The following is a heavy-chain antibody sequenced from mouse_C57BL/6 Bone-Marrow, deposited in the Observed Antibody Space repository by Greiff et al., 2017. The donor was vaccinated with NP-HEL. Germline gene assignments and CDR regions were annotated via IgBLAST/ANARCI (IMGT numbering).Heavy chain of an antibody. CDR2: IYYSGTI. CDR1: GISITTGNYR. V-gene: IGHV3-5*01. CDR3: ARDLEDGYYWYFDV. Sequence: EVKLMESGPGLVKPSQTVFLTCTVTGISITTGNYRWSWIRQFPGNKLEWIGYIYYSGTITYNPSLTSRTTITRDTPKNQFFLEMNSLTAEDTATYYCARDLEDGYYWYFDVWGTGTTVTVSS. D-gene: IGHD2-3*01. J-gene: IGHJ1*03.